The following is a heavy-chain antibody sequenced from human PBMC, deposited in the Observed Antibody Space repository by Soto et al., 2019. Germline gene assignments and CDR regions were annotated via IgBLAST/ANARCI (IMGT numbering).Heavy chain of an antibody. CDR1: GGSISSSSYY. V-gene: IGHV4-39*01. Sequence: QLQLQESGPGLVKPSETLSLTCTVSGGSISSSSYYWGWIRQPPGKGLEWIGSIYYSGSTYYNPSLKSRVTISVDTSKNQFSLKLSSVTAADTAVYYCARLGYSYGYYFDYWGQGTLVTVSS. CDR2: IYYSGST. D-gene: IGHD5-18*01. J-gene: IGHJ4*02. CDR3: ARLGYSYGYYFDY.